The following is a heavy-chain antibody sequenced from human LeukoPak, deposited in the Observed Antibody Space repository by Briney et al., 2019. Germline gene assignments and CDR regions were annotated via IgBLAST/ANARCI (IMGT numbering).Heavy chain of an antibody. CDR2: IYAGGST. J-gene: IGHJ4*02. V-gene: IGHV4-61*02. CDR3: ARSGYSNFDY. Sequence: SETLSLTCTVSGGSLSSGSDYWSWIRQSAGKGLEWIGRIYAGGSTNYNPSLKSRVTISVDTSKNQFSLKLSSVTAADTAVYYCARSGYSNFDYWGQGTLVTVSS. CDR1: GGSLSSGSDY. D-gene: IGHD3-3*01.